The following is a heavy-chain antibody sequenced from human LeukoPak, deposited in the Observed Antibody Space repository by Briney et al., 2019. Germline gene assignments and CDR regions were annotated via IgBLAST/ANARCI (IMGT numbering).Heavy chain of an antibody. V-gene: IGHV5-51*01. CDR2: IYPGDSDT. CDR1: GYNFDISW. D-gene: IGHD1-1*01. Sequence: GESLKISVMCAGYNFDISWSAGVRQMPGKGLEWMGIIYPGDSDTRYSPSFQGQVTISADKSISTAYLQWSSLKASDSAMYYCARRRVIYNVEDLWGQGTVVTVSS. CDR3: ARRRVIYNVEDL. J-gene: IGHJ1*01.